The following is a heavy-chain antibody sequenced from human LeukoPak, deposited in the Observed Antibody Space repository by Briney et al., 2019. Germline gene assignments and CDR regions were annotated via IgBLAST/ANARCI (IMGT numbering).Heavy chain of an antibody. J-gene: IGHJ4*02. D-gene: IGHD2-15*01. V-gene: IGHV1-2*02. CDR3: AGSPEWELLVVY. CDR2: INPNSGST. Sequence: GASVKVSCKASGYTFTVYYMHWVRQAPGQGLEWMGWINPNSGSTNYAQKFQGRVTMTRDTSISTAYMALSRLRSADTAVYYFAGSPEWELLVVYWGQGTLVTVSS. CDR1: GYTFTVYY.